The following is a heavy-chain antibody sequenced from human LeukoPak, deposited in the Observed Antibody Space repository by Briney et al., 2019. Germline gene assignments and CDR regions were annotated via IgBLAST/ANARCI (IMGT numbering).Heavy chain of an antibody. CDR1: GYTFTRYG. D-gene: IGHD2-21*01. V-gene: IGHV1-18*01. CDR3: ARDRQCGY. CDR2: ISAYNGNT. J-gene: IGHJ4*02. Sequence: RSSVKVSCKASGYTFTRYGISWVRQAPGQGLEWMGWISAYNGNTNYAPKFQGRVTMTTDTPKSTAYMELRSLRSDDTAVYYCARDRQCGYWGQGTLVTVSS.